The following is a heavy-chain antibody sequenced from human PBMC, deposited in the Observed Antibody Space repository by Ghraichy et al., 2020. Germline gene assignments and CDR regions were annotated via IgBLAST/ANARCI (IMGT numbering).Heavy chain of an antibody. Sequence: SETLSLTCTVSGGSISSYYWSWIRQPPGKGLEWIGYIYYSGSTNYNPSLKSRVTMSVDTSKNQFSLKLSSVTAADTAVYYCARGPAMVPYYYGMDVWGQGTTVTVSS. CDR1: GGSISSYY. J-gene: IGHJ6*02. V-gene: IGHV4-59*01. D-gene: IGHD5-18*01. CDR2: IYYSGST. CDR3: ARGPAMVPYYYGMDV.